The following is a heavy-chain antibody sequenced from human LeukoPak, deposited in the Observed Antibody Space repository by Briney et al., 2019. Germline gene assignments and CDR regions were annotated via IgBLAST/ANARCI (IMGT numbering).Heavy chain of an antibody. Sequence: SETLSLTCTVSGGSISSSSYYWGWIRQPPGKGLEWIGSIYYSGSTYYNPSLKSRVTISVDTSKNQFSLKLSSVTAANTAVYYCARHAITMVQGEIDYWGQGTLVTVSS. CDR1: GGSISSSSYY. V-gene: IGHV4-39*01. D-gene: IGHD3-10*01. CDR3: ARHAITMVQGEIDY. J-gene: IGHJ4*02. CDR2: IYYSGST.